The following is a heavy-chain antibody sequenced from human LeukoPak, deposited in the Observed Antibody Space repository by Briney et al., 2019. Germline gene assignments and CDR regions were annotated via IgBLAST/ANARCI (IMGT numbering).Heavy chain of an antibody. CDR3: VRELRWRGASHYYYMDV. CDR2: FYINGRT. V-gene: IGHV4-4*07. Sequence: SETLSLTCSVSGDSIRNYYWSWIRQSAGKGLEWIGRFYINGRTNYTPSLQSRVSLSGDASKNQLSLRLTSVTAADTAVYYCVRELRWRGASHYYYMDVWGKGTTVTVSS. D-gene: IGHD2-15*01. J-gene: IGHJ6*03. CDR1: GDSIRNYY.